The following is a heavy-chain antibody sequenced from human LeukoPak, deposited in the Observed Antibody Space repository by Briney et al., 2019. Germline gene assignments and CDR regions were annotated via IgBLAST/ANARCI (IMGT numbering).Heavy chain of an antibody. J-gene: IGHJ3*02. D-gene: IGHD3-16*02. Sequence: GASVKVPCKVSGYTLTELSMHWVRQAPGKGLEWMGGFDPEDGETIYAQKFQGRVTMTEDTSTDTAYMELSSLRSEDTAVYYCATVLSKRVALDAFDIWGQGTMVTVSS. CDR3: ATVLSKRVALDAFDI. V-gene: IGHV1-24*01. CDR2: FDPEDGET. CDR1: GYTLTELS.